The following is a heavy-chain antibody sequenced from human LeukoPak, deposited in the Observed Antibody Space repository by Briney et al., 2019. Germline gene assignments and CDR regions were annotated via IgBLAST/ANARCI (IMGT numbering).Heavy chain of an antibody. J-gene: IGHJ4*02. V-gene: IGHV3-21*01. Sequence: GGSLRLSCAASGFTFSRYSMNWVRQAPGKGLEWVSSISSSSSYIYYADSVKGRFTISRDNAKNSLYLQMNSLRAEDTAVYYCAAGYNSGLAYWGQGTLVTVSS. CDR3: AAGYNSGLAY. D-gene: IGHD5-24*01. CDR2: ISSSSSYI. CDR1: GFTFSRYS.